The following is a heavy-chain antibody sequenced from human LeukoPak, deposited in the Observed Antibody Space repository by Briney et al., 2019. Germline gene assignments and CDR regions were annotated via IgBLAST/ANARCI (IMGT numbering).Heavy chain of an antibody. V-gene: IGHV4-39*07. D-gene: IGHD1-26*01. CDR1: GGSISSSSYY. CDR3: ARDRALLGATTVDY. J-gene: IGHJ4*02. CDR2: IYYSGST. Sequence: PSETLSLTCTVSGGSISSSSYYWGWIRQPPGKGLEWIGSIYYSGSTYYNPSLKSRVTISVDTSRNQFSLKLSSVTAADTAVYYCARDRALLGATTVDYWGQGTLVTVSS.